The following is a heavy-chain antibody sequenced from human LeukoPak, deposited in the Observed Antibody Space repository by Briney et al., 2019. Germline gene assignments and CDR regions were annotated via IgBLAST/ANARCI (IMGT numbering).Heavy chain of an antibody. Sequence: GGSLRLSCAASGFSFSGYGVHWVRQAPGKGLEWVAFIRYDGSNEYYADSVKGRFTISRDNSKNTLYLQMNSLRAEDTAVYYCARMTTVTEGFDYWGQGTLVTVSS. V-gene: IGHV3-30*02. CDR1: GFSFSGYG. CDR3: ARMTTVTEGFDY. J-gene: IGHJ4*02. D-gene: IGHD4-17*01. CDR2: IRYDGSNE.